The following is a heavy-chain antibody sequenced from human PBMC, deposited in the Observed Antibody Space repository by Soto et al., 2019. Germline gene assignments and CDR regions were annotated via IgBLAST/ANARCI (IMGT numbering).Heavy chain of an antibody. J-gene: IGHJ4*02. CDR1: GYTFYSYY. Sequence: VQLVQSGAEVKKPGASVKISCKASGYTFYSYYMHWVRQAPGQGLEWMGVINPSGDSAGYAQKFQGRVTMTRDTSTSTLYMDLSGLRSDDTAVYYCARVGSFEVVAATDYFDHWGQGTLITVSS. CDR2: INPSGDSA. D-gene: IGHD6-19*01. V-gene: IGHV1-46*02. CDR3: ARVGSFEVVAATDYFDH.